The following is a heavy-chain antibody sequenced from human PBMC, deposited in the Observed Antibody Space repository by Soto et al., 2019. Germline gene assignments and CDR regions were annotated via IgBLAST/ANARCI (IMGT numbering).Heavy chain of an antibody. J-gene: IGHJ6*02. Sequence: QVQLVESGGGVVQPGRSLRLSCAASGFTFSSYAMHWVRQAPGKGLEWVAVISYDGSNKYYADSVKGRFTISRDNSKNTLYLQMNSLGAEDTAVYYCARLLHSYGGNDPGMDVWGQGTTVTVSS. V-gene: IGHV3-30-3*01. CDR1: GFTFSSYA. CDR3: ARLLHSYGGNDPGMDV. CDR2: ISYDGSNK. D-gene: IGHD2-15*01.